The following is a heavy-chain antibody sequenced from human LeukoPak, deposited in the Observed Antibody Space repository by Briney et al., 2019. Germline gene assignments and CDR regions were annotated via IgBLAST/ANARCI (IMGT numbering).Heavy chain of an antibody. CDR3: ARAPIQGYCSSTSCQALDY. CDR2: INPNSGGT. V-gene: IGHV1-2*02. D-gene: IGHD2-2*01. Sequence: ASVKVSCKASGYTSTGYYMHWVRQAPGQGLEWMGWINPNSGGTNYAQKFQGRVTMTRDTFISTAYMELSRLRSDDTAVYYCARAPIQGYCSSTSCQALDYWGQGTLVTVSS. CDR1: GYTSTGYY. J-gene: IGHJ4*02.